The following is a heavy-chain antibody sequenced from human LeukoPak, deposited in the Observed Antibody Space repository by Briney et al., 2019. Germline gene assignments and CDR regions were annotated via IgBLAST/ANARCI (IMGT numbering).Heavy chain of an antibody. CDR1: GFTVSSSY. J-gene: IGHJ4*02. CDR3: AKPGSMVVAATEFDY. CDR2: ISGSGGST. V-gene: IGHV3-23*01. D-gene: IGHD2-15*01. Sequence: GGSLRLSCAASGFTVSSSYMYWVRQAPGKGLEWVSAISGSGGSTYYADSVKGRFTISRDNSKNTLYLQMNSLRAEDTAVYYCAKPGSMVVAATEFDYWGQGTLVTVSS.